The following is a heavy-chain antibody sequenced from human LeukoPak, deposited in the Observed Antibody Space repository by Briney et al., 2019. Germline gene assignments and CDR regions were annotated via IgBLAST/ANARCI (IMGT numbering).Heavy chain of an antibody. Sequence: PSQTLSLTCTVSGGSITSGSYYWSWVRQPPGRGLEWFGRMFSSGSSGNINYNPSLKSRVTISPNTSKNQFSLNVNSVTAADTAVYYCTRDNPGMTSTDTWGQGILVTVSS. CDR1: GGSITSGSYY. CDR3: TRDNPGMTSTDT. V-gene: IGHV4-61*02. D-gene: IGHD1-1*01. CDR2: MFSSGSSGNI. J-gene: IGHJ4*02.